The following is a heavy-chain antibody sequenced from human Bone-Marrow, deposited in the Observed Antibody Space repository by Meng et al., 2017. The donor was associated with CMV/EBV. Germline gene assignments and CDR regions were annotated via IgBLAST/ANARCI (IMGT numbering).Heavy chain of an antibody. D-gene: IGHD3-22*01. CDR3: AIYYDSSGLKVDAFDI. CDR2: IYSGGST. V-gene: IGHV3-53*01. Sequence: GESLKISCAASGFTVSSNYMSWVRQAPGKGLEWVSVIYSGGSTYYADSVKGRFTISRDKSKNTLYLQMNSLRAEDTAVYYCAIYYDSSGLKVDAFDIWGQGTMGT. CDR1: GFTVSSNY. J-gene: IGHJ3*02.